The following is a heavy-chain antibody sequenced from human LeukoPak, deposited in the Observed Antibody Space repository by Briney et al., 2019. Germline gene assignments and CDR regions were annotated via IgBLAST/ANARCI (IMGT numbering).Heavy chain of an antibody. CDR2: ISSGSSTI. J-gene: IGHJ6*03. V-gene: IGHV3-48*01. CDR1: GFTFSSYS. Sequence: PGGSLRLSCAASGFTFSSYSMHWVRQAPGKGLEWLSYISSGSSTIYYADSVKGRFTVSRDNAKNSLFLQMNSLRVEDTALYYCAREPETYYYYYMDVWGEGTTVTVSS. CDR3: AREPETYYYYYMDV.